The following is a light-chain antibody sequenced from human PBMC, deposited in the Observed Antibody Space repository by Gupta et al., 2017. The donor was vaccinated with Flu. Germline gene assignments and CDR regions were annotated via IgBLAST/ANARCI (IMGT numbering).Light chain of an antibody. CDR3: RQDHNSPRT. V-gene: IGKV1-6*01. CDR2: GAS. Sequence: PSFLSSYVGDRVTITCRASQEIGDDLNWYQQKPGKAPKLLIYGASKLKNGVPSRFSGSGSGTDFTLAISSLQPEDFATYYCRQDHNSPRTFGHGTQVAIK. J-gene: IGKJ1*01. CDR1: QEIGDD.